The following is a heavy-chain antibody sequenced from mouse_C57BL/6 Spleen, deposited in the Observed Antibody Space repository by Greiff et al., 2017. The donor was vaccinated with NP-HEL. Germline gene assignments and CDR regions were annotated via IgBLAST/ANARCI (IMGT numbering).Heavy chain of an antibody. CDR3: ARENVGGNWFAY. V-gene: IGHV5-4*01. CDR1: GFTFSSYA. CDR2: ISDGGSYT. Sequence: EVQGVESGGGLVKPGGSLKLSCAASGFTFSSYAMSWVRQTPEKRLEWVATISDGGSYTYCPDNVKGRFTISRDNAKNNLYLQMSHLKSEDTAMYYCARENVGGNWFAYWGQGTMVTVSA. J-gene: IGHJ3*01. D-gene: IGHD1-1*02.